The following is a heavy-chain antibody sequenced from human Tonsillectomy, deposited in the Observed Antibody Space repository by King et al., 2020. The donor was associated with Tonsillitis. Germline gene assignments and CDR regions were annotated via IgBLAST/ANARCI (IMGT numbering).Heavy chain of an antibody. D-gene: IGHD1-26*01. Sequence: QLVQSGAEVKKPGASVKVSCKASGYTLTNYGISWVRQAPGQGLEWMGWISAYNDNTNYAQKLQGRVTMTTDTSTSTAYMELRSLISDDTAVYYCARVISGRWERGAERYYYYYMDVWGKGTTVTVSS. CDR1: GYTLTNYG. CDR2: ISAYNDNT. J-gene: IGHJ6*03. CDR3: ARVISGRWERGAERYYYYYMDV. V-gene: IGHV1-18*01.